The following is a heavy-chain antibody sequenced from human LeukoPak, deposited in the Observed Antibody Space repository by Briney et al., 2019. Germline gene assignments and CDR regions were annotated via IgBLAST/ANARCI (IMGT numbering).Heavy chain of an antibody. CDR3: ARGPPGDYDSSGYIDY. V-gene: IGHV4-34*01. Sequence: SETLSLTCAVYGGSFSGYYWSWIRQPPGKGLEWIGEINHSGSTNYNPSLKSRVTIPVDTSKNQFSLELSSVTAADTAVYYCARGPPGDYDSSGYIDYWGQGTLVTVSS. D-gene: IGHD3-22*01. J-gene: IGHJ4*02. CDR2: INHSGST. CDR1: GGSFSGYY.